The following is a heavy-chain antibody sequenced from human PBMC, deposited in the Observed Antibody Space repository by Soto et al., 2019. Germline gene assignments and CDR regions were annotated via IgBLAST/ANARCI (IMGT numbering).Heavy chain of an antibody. Sequence: SETLSLTCNVSGDSIRSSKYYWGWIRQPPGKGLEWIGTIYYSGSIYYNPSLKSRVTISIDTSKNHFSLKLSSVTAADTAVYYCARGYNDFWSGYFTWFDPWGQGTLVTVSS. V-gene: IGHV4-39*02. CDR3: ARGYNDFWSGYFTWFDP. D-gene: IGHD3-3*01. CDR1: GDSIRSSKYY. J-gene: IGHJ5*02. CDR2: IYYSGSI.